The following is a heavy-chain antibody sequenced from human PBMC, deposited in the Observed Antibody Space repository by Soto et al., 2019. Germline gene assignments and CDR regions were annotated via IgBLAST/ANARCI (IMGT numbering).Heavy chain of an antibody. D-gene: IGHD5-18*01. CDR2: IYYSGST. V-gene: IGHV4-59*01. Sequence: SETLSLTCTVSGCSISSYYWSWIRQPPGKGLEWIGYIYYSGSTNYNPSLKSRVTISVDTSKNQFSLKLSSVTAADTAVYYCARVGYSYGLREYYFDYWGQGTLVTVSS. CDR3: ARVGYSYGLREYYFDY. CDR1: GCSISSYY. J-gene: IGHJ4*02.